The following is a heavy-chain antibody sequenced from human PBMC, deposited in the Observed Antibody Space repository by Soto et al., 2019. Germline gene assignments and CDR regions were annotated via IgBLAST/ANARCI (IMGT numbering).Heavy chain of an antibody. CDR3: VRDTTWGLGL. CDR2: SNTDGSVT. CDR1: GFTFSSYW. D-gene: IGHD7-27*01. V-gene: IGHV3-74*01. Sequence: EVQLVESGGDLVQPGGSLRLSCAASGFTFSSYWMHWVRQAPGKGLVWVSRSNTDGSVTNYADSVRGRFTISRDNAKNTLYLQMSSLRAEDTAVYYCVRDTTWGLGLWGQGTLVTVSS. J-gene: IGHJ4*02.